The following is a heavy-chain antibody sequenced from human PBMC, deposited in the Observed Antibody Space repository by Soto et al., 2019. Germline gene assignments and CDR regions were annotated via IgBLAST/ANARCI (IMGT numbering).Heavy chain of an antibody. CDR2: IRSSGDTT. CDR3: ATGHESGDLLFDH. V-gene: IGHV3-23*01. Sequence: EVQLLESGGGLVQPGWSLRLSCAAYGITFSSSVMNWVRQAPVKGLERGSTIRSSGDTTYYADSGRGRCTISRDNSNNTLYLQMYSLRADDPAVYYCATGHESGDLLFDHWGHGTLVTVSS. D-gene: IGHD4-17*01. J-gene: IGHJ4*01. CDR1: GITFSSSV.